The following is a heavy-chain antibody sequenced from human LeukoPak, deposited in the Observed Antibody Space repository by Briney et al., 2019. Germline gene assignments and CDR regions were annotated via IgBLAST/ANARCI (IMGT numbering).Heavy chain of an antibody. D-gene: IGHD3-22*01. CDR2: ISSSSSYI. J-gene: IGHJ4*02. CDR1: GFTFSSYS. Sequence: KPGGSLRLSCAASGFTFSSYSMNWVRQATGKGLEWVSSISSSSSYIYYAGSVKGRFTISRDNAKISLYLQMNSLRAEDTAVYYCAREAYYYDSSGYYYFDYWGQGTLVTVSS. CDR3: AREAYYYDSSGYYYFDY. V-gene: IGHV3-21*01.